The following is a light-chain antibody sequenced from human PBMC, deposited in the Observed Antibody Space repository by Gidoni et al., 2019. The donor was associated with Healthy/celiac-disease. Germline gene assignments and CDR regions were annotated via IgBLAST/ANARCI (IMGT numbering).Light chain of an antibody. CDR1: QSISSY. J-gene: IGKJ3*01. Sequence: DIQMTQSPSSLSASVGDRVTITCRASQSISSYLNWYQQKPGKAPKLLIYAASSLQSGVPSRFSGIGSGTDFTLTISSLQPEDFATYYFPPSYSTPAFGPGTKVDIK. CDR3: PPSYSTPA. V-gene: IGKV1-39*01. CDR2: AAS.